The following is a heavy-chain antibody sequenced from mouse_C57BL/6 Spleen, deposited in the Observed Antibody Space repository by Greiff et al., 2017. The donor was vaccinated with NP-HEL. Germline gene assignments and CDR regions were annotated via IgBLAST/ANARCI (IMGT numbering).Heavy chain of an antibody. CDR2: ISSGGSYT. CDR3: ARHGGDYDGPWFAY. D-gene: IGHD2-4*01. Sequence: EVMLVESGGDLVKPGGSLKLSCAASGFTFSSYGMSWVRQTPDKRLEWVATISSGGSYTYYPDSVKGRFTISRDNAKNTLYLQMSSLKSEDTAMYYCARHGGDYDGPWFAYWGQGTLVTVSA. CDR1: GFTFSSYG. J-gene: IGHJ3*01. V-gene: IGHV5-6*01.